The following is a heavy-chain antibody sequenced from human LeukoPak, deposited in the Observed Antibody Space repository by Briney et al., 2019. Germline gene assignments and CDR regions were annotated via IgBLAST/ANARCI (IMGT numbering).Heavy chain of an antibody. CDR1: GFIFSSYS. CDR3: ARGGKYGSTLVDY. J-gene: IGHJ4*02. D-gene: IGHD3-10*01. Sequence: GGSLRLSCAASGFIFSSYSMNWVRQAPGKGLEWVSSISSSSSYIYYADSVKGRFTISRDNAKNSPYLQMNSLRAEDTAVYYCARGGKYGSTLVDYWGQGTLVTVSS. V-gene: IGHV3-21*01. CDR2: ISSSSSYI.